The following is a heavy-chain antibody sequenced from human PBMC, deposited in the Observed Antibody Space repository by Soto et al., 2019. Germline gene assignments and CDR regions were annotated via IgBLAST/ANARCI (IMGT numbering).Heavy chain of an antibody. CDR3: ARGYGGFDY. CDR1: GGSIISYY. V-gene: IGHV4-59*12. J-gene: IGHJ4*02. Sequence: PSETLSLTCTVSGGSIISYYSSWIRQPPGKRLDWIGYIYYSGSTTYNPSLKSRVTISVDTSKNQVSLKLSSVTAADTAVYYCARGYGGFDYWGQGTLVTVYS. D-gene: IGHD5-18*01. CDR2: IYYSGST.